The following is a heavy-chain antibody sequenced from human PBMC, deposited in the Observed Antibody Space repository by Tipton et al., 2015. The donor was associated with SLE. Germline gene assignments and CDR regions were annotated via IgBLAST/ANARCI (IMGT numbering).Heavy chain of an antibody. Sequence: RSLRLSCAASGFTFDDYAMHWVRQAPGKGLEWVSGISWNSGSIGYADSVKGRFTISRDNAKNSLYLQMNSLRAEDTALYYCAKAKYYGSGNEYYYFDYWGQGTLVTVSS. J-gene: IGHJ4*02. V-gene: IGHV3-9*01. CDR1: GFTFDDYA. D-gene: IGHD3-10*01. CDR2: ISWNSGSI. CDR3: AKAKYYGSGNEYYYFDY.